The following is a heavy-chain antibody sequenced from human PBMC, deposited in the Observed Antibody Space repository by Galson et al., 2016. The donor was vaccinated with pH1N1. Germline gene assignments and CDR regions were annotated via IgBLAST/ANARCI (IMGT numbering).Heavy chain of an antibody. CDR2: INHGGST. J-gene: IGHJ5*02. Sequence: TLSLTCAVYGGPFRAYFWTWIRQPPGKGLEWIGEINHGGSTDYNPSLKSRLTLSVDTSKNQFSLKLTSVTAADTAVYYCARERRIRDLGVGNWFDPWGQGTLVTVSS. D-gene: IGHD3-16*01. CDR1: GGPFRAYF. CDR3: ARERRIRDLGVGNWFDP. V-gene: IGHV4-34*01.